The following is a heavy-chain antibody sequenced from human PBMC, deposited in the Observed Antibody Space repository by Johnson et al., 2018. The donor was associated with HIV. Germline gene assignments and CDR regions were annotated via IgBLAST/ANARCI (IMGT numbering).Heavy chain of an antibody. CDR1: GFTFSSYG. J-gene: IGHJ3*02. CDR2: ISYDGSNK. V-gene: IGHV3-30*03. Sequence: QVQLVESGGGVVQPGRSLRLSCAASGFTFSSYGMHWVRKAPGKGLEWVAVISYDGSNKYYADSVKGRFTISRDNSKNTLYLQMNSLRAEDTAVYYCATPQEGYSAFDIWGQGTMVTVSS. CDR3: ATPQEGYSAFDI. D-gene: IGHD2-15*01.